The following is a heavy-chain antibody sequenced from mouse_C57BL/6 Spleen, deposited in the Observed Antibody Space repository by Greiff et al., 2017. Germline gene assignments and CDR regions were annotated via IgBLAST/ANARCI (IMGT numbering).Heavy chain of an antibody. CDR2: INYDGSST. Sequence: EVKLVESEGGLVQPGSSMKLSCTASGFTFSDYYMAWVRQVPEKGLEWVANINYDGSSTYYLDSLKSRFIISRDNAKNILYLQMSSLTSEDTATYYGARVPPTIHWYFDVWGTGTTVTVAS. V-gene: IGHV5-16*01. J-gene: IGHJ1*03. D-gene: IGHD2-10*01. CDR1: GFTFSDYY. CDR3: ARVPPTIHWYFDV.